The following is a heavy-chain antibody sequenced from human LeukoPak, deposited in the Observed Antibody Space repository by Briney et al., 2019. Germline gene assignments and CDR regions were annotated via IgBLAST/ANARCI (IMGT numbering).Heavy chain of an antibody. V-gene: IGHV3-23*01. CDR2: IRGSGGST. J-gene: IGHJ6*02. D-gene: IGHD6-6*01. CDR1: GFTFCSYA. CDR3: AKEYSSSSYYYYGMDV. Sequence: SGGALRLSCAASGFTFCSYAVSWVRPAPGEGLEWGSAIRGSGGSTYYADSVKGRFTISRDNSKNTLYLQMNSLRAEDTAVYYCAKEYSSSSYYYYGMDVWGQGTTVTVSS.